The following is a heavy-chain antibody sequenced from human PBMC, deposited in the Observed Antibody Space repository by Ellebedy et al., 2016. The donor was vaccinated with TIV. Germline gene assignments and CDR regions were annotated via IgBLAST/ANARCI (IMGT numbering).Heavy chain of an antibody. D-gene: IGHD4/OR15-4a*01. V-gene: IGHV1-2*02. CDR2: INPDSGGT. Sequence: ASVKVSCKTSGYVFAAYYIHWVRQAPGQGLEWMGWINPDSGGTNFPQKFQGRVTMTRDTSVNTAYMELNSLQSDDTAVDYCARVLRATSGMDVWGQGTTVIVS. CDR1: GYVFAAYY. CDR3: ARVLRATSGMDV. J-gene: IGHJ6*02.